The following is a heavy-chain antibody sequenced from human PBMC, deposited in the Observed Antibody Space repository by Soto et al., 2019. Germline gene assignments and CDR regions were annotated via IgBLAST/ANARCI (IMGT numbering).Heavy chain of an antibody. D-gene: IGHD6-19*01. CDR2: IIPIFGTA. V-gene: IGHV1-69*13. J-gene: IGHJ4*02. CDR1: GGTFSSYA. CDR3: ARDALPWLVPLHEYYFDY. Sequence: WASVKVSCKASGGTFSSYAISWVRQAPGQGLEWMGGIIPIFGTANYAQKFQGRVTITADESTSTAYMELSSLRSEDTAVYYCARDALPWLVPLHEYYFDYWGQGTLVTVSS.